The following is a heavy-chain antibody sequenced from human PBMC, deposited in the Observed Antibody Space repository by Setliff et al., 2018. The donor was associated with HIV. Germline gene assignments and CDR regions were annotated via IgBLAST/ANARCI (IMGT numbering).Heavy chain of an antibody. CDR1: GGSISSYY. V-gene: IGHV4-59*08. D-gene: IGHD3-3*01. Sequence: SETLSLTCTVSGGSISSYYWSWIRQSPGKGLEWIGHIFHTGSATYNPSLRSRLTMSIDTSSGQFSLRLTSVTAADAAVYYCARQVSIPGVAVTPLDYWGQGSLVTVSS. CDR2: IFHTGSA. J-gene: IGHJ4*02. CDR3: ARQVSIPGVAVTPLDY.